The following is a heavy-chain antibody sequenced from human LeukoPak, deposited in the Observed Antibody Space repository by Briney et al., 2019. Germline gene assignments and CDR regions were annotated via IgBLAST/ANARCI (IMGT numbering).Heavy chain of an antibody. J-gene: IGHJ6*02. D-gene: IGHD6-19*01. CDR3: ARESGDSRAAGYGMDV. CDR2: INPNSGGT. Sequence: GASVKVSCKASGYTFTGYYMHWVRQAPGQGLEWMGWINPNSGGTNYAQKFQGRVTMTRDTSISTAYMELSRLRSDDTAVYYCARESGDSRAAGYGMDVWGQGTTVTVSS. CDR1: GYTFTGYY. V-gene: IGHV1-2*02.